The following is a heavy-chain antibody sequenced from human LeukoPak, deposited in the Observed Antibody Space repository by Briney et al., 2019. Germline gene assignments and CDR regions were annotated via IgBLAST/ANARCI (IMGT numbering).Heavy chain of an antibody. CDR3: ARVSSGAFDY. CDR2: INHSGST. CDR1: GGSFCGYY. D-gene: IGHD6-25*01. V-gene: IGHV4-34*01. J-gene: IGHJ4*02. Sequence: SETLSLTCAVYGGSFCGYYWSWLRHPPGKGLEWIGEINHSGSTNYNPSLKSRVTISVDTSKNQFSLKLSSVTAADTAVYYCARVSSGAFDYWGQGTLVTVSS.